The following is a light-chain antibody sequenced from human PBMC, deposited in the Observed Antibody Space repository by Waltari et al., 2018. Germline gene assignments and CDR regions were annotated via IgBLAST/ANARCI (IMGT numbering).Light chain of an antibody. CDR2: RNI. Sequence: QSVLTQPPSASATPGQRVTISCSGSRANLGSNFLYWYQQFPQTAPKLLIYRNIERPSGVPERFSASKSGTSASLVISGVRYEDEAIYYCASGDDSHYVFGPGTTVTVL. V-gene: IGLV1-47*01. CDR3: ASGDDSHYV. CDR1: RANLGSNF. J-gene: IGLJ1*01.